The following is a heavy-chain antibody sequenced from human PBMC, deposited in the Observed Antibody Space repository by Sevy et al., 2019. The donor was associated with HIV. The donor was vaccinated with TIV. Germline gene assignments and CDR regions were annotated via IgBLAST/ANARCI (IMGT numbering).Heavy chain of an antibody. D-gene: IGHD3-22*01. CDR1: GYTLTQLS. Sequence: ASVKISCKVSGYTLTQLSMHWVRQAPGKGLEWMGSFDPEDGETIYAQKFQGRVTMTEDTSTDTAYMELSSLKSEDTAMFYCAITKDYYDSSGYPFDYWGQGTLVTVSS. CDR2: FDPEDGET. V-gene: IGHV1-24*01. J-gene: IGHJ4*02. CDR3: AITKDYYDSSGYPFDY.